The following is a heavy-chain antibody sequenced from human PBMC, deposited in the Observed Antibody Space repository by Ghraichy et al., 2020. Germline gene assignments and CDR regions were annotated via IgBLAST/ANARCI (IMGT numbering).Heavy chain of an antibody. CDR1: GGSFSGYY. CDR2: INHSGST. D-gene: IGHD3-3*01. V-gene: IGHV4-34*01. CDR3: ARGVFLVAIRY. J-gene: IGHJ4*02. Sequence: SETLSLTCAVYGGSFSGYYWSWIRQPPGKGLEWIGEINHSGSTNYNPSLKSRVTISVDTSKNQFSLKLSSVTAADTAVYYCARGVFLVAIRYWGQGTLVTVSS.